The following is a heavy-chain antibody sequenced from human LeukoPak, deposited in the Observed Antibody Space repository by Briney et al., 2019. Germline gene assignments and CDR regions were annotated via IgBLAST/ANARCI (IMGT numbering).Heavy chain of an antibody. Sequence: SQTLSLTCAISGDSVSSNSAAWNWIRQSTSRGLEWLGRTYYRSKWYNDYAVSVKSRITINPDTSKNQFSLQLNSVTPEDTAVYYCARDERGSGFGELLYPFDPWGQGTLVTVSS. CDR1: GDSVSSNSAA. V-gene: IGHV6-1*01. CDR3: ARDERGSGFGELLYPFDP. J-gene: IGHJ5*02. D-gene: IGHD3-10*01. CDR2: TYYRSKWYN.